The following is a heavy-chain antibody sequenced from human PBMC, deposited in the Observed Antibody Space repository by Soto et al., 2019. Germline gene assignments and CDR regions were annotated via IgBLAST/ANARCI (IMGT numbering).Heavy chain of an antibody. CDR2: IYPGDSDT. CDR3: ARLRVSKQLCPNFDY. V-gene: IGHV5-51*01. D-gene: IGHD5-18*01. Sequence: GESLKISCKGSGYSFTSYWIGWVRQMPGKGLEWMGIIYPGDSDTRYSPSFQGQVTISADKSISTAYLQWSSLKASDTAMYYCARLRVSKQLCPNFDYWGQGTLVTVSS. J-gene: IGHJ4*02. CDR1: GYSFTSYW.